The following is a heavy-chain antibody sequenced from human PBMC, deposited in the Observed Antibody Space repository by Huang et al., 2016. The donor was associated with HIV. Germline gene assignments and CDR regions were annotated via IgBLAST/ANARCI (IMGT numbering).Heavy chain of an antibody. CDR1: DYTFTSYG. J-gene: IGHJ4*02. D-gene: IGHD3-22*01. Sequence: QVQLVQSGGEVKKPGASVKVSCKASDYTFTSYGISWVRQAPGQRLEGMGWTSTNKGDTNYAQKFQGRVTMTTDTSTSTAYMELRSLRSDDTAVYYCGGSSGYWSFDYWGQGTLVTVSS. CDR3: GGSSGYWSFDY. CDR2: TSTNKGDT. V-gene: IGHV1-18*04.